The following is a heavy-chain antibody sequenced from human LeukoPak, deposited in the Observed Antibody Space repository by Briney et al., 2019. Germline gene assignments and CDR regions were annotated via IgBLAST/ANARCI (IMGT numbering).Heavy chain of an antibody. J-gene: IGHJ6*02. Sequence: GVSLRLSCAASGFTFSNYWMHWVRQAPGEALMWVSRIKSDGSSTTYADSVKGRFTISRDSAKNTLYLQMNSLRAEDTAVYYCSRDSLSSCGGDCYSGLDVWGQGTTVTVSS. D-gene: IGHD2-21*02. V-gene: IGHV3-74*01. CDR1: GFTFSNYW. CDR2: IKSDGSST. CDR3: SRDSLSSCGGDCYSGLDV.